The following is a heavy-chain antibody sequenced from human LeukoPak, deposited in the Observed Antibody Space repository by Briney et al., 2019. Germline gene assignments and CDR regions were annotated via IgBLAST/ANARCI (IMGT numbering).Heavy chain of an antibody. CDR3: AAHTYYYSSGSFSY. D-gene: IGHD3-10*01. CDR2: MNPSSGNT. CDR1: GYTFTSYD. Sequence: ASVKVSCKASGYTFTSYDINWVRQATGQGPEWMGWMNPSSGNTGYAQRFQGRVTMTRDTSTNTAYLELSSLRSDDTAVYYCAAHTYYYSSGSFSYWGQGTLVTVSS. J-gene: IGHJ4*02. V-gene: IGHV1-8*01.